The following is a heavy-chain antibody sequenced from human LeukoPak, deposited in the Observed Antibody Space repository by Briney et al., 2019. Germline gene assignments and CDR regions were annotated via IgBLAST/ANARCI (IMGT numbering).Heavy chain of an antibody. V-gene: IGHV4-39*01. Sequence: TSETLSLTCTVSGGSISSSSYYWGWIRQPPGKGLEWIGSIYYSGSTYYNPSLKSRVTISVDTSKNQFSLKLSSVTAADTAVYYCARQGGIIVVVPAALGFGPWGQGTLVTVSS. CDR3: ARQGGIIVVVPAALGFGP. D-gene: IGHD2-2*01. CDR2: IYYSGST. CDR1: GGSISSSSYY. J-gene: IGHJ5*02.